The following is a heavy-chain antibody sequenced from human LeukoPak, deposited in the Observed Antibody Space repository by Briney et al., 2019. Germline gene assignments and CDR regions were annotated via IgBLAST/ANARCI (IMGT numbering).Heavy chain of an antibody. V-gene: IGHV3-23*01. D-gene: IGHD3-22*01. J-gene: IGHJ3*02. Sequence: GGSLRLSCAASGFTFSSYAMSWVRQAPGKGLEWVSAISGSGGSTYYAGSVKGRFTISRDNSKNTLYLQMNSLRAEDTAVYYCAKDYYYDSSGYYYGSARWGAFDIWGQGTMVTVSS. CDR1: GFTFSSYA. CDR3: AKDYYYDSSGYYYGSARWGAFDI. CDR2: ISGSGGST.